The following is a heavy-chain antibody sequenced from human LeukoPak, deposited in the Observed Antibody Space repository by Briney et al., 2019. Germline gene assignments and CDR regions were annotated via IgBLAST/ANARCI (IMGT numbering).Heavy chain of an antibody. Sequence: SETLSLTCAVYGGSFSGYYWSWVRQPPGKGREWIGEINHRGSTNYHPSLKSRGTISVDTSKNQFSLKLSSVTAADTAVYYCARSKGSRPITMVRGVTTGPLYYYYGMDVWGQGTTVTVSS. CDR1: GGSFSGYY. V-gene: IGHV4-34*01. J-gene: IGHJ6*02. CDR2: INHRGST. CDR3: ARSKGSRPITMVRGVTTGPLYYYYGMDV. D-gene: IGHD3-10*01.